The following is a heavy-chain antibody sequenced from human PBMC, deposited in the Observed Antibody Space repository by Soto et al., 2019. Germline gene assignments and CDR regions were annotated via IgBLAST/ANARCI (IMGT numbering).Heavy chain of an antibody. CDR1: VGSISSYY. D-gene: IGHD2-21*02. CDR3: ARVGVVTDAFDI. CDR2: IYTSGST. V-gene: IGHV4-4*07. Sequence: KPSETLALTCTFSVGSISSYYWSWIRQPAGKGLEWIGRIYTSGSTNYNPSLKSRVTMSVDTSKNQFSLKLSSATAADTAVYYCARVGVVTDAFDIWGQGTMVTVSS. J-gene: IGHJ3*02.